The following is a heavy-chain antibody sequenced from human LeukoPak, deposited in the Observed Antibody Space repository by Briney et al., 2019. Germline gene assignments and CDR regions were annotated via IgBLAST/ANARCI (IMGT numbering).Heavy chain of an antibody. CDR2: INNNGGST. D-gene: IGHD1-26*01. CDR3: ARRGWDLSYFDY. V-gene: IGHV3-64*01. CDR1: GFTFSTYA. J-gene: IGHJ4*02. Sequence: GGSLRLSCTASGFTFSTYAMHWVRQAPGKGLEYVSAINNNGGSTFYVNSVKGRLTISRDNSRNTLYLQMGSLRPEDMAVYYCARRGWDLSYFDYWGQGTLVTVSS.